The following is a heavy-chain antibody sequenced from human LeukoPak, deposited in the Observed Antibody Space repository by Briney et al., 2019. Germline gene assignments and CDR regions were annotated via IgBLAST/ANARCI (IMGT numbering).Heavy chain of an antibody. V-gene: IGHV3-23*01. J-gene: IGHJ4*02. CDR2: ISGSGGST. CDR3: AEAMGSVYMDY. CDR1: GFPFSDFA. D-gene: IGHD5-18*01. Sequence: GGSLRLSCAASGFPFSDFAMIWVRQAPGKGLEWVSAISGSGGSTYYADHVKGRFTVSRDHSRNTLYLQMNSLRADDRAVYYCAEAMGSVYMDYWGQGTLVTVSS.